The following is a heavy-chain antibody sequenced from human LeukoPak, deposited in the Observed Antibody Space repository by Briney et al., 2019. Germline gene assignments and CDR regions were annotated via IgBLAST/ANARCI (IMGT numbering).Heavy chain of an antibody. CDR3: ASSHNYYDSSDDAFDI. CDR2: VYHSGST. D-gene: IGHD3-22*01. Sequence: PSETLSLTCAVSGDSISTNHWWSWVRQPPGKGLEWIGEVYHSGSTDYNPSLKSRVTISVDKSKNLFSLKLTSVTAADTAVYYCASSHNYYDSSDDAFDIWGQGTMVTVSS. V-gene: IGHV4-4*02. CDR1: GDSISTNHW. J-gene: IGHJ3*02.